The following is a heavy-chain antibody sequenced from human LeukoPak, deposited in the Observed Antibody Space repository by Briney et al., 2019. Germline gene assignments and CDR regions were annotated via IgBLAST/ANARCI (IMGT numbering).Heavy chain of an antibody. Sequence: SETLSLTCAVYGESFSGYYWSWLRQPPGKGLEWIGEINHSGSTNYNPSLKSRVTISVDTSKNQFSLKLSSVTAADTAVYYCARKDIVATTIGFDYWGQETLVTVSS. D-gene: IGHD5-12*01. CDR2: INHSGST. CDR3: ARKDIVATTIGFDY. J-gene: IGHJ4*02. V-gene: IGHV4-34*01. CDR1: GESFSGYY.